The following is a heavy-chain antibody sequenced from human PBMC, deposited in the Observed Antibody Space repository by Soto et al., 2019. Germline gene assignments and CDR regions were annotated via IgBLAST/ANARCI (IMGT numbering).Heavy chain of an antibody. V-gene: IGHV3-15*01. J-gene: IGHJ6*02. Sequence: GGSLRLSCAASGFTFSNAWMSWVRQAPGKGLEWVGRIKSKTDGGTTDYAAPVKGRFTISRDDSKNTLYLQMNSLKTEDTAVYYCTTAGHCSGGSCHEGDYYYGMDVWGQGTTVTVSS. CDR2: IKSKTDGGTT. CDR3: TTAGHCSGGSCHEGDYYYGMDV. CDR1: GFTFSNAW. D-gene: IGHD2-15*01.